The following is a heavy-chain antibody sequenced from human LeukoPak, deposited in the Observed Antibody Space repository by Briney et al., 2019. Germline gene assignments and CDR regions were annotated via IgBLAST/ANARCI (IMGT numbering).Heavy chain of an antibody. D-gene: IGHD3-3*01. CDR1: GYSISSGYY. J-gene: IGHJ4*02. V-gene: IGHV4-38-2*01. CDR2: IYHSGST. CDR3: ATQARNYDFWSGYFNRIGYYFDY. Sequence: PSETLSLTCAVSGYSISSGYYWGWIRQPPGKGLEWIGGIYHSGSTYYNPSLKSRVNISVDTSKNQFSLKLSSVTAADTAVYYCATQARNYDFWSGYFNRIGYYFDYWGQGTLVTVSS.